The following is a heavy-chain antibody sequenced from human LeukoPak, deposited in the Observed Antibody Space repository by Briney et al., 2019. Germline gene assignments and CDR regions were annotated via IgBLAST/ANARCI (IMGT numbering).Heavy chain of an antibody. D-gene: IGHD5-12*01. CDR2: IKQDGSEK. V-gene: IGHV3-7*01. CDR3: ARDLSSGYDGGDY. Sequence: GGSLRLXCAASRFTFSSYWMSWVRQAPGKGLEWVANIKQDGSEKYYVDSVKGRFTISRDNAKNSLYLQMNSLRPGDTAVYYCARDLSSGYDGGDYWGQGTLVTVSS. J-gene: IGHJ4*02. CDR1: RFTFSSYW.